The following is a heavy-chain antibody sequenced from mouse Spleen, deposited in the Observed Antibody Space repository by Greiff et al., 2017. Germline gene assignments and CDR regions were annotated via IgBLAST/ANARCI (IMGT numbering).Heavy chain of an antibody. CDR1: GYTFTDYY. CDR3: ARGGYGNPFAY. V-gene: IGHV1-77*01. CDR2: IYPGSGNT. Sequence: VQLQQSGAELARPGASVKLSCKASGYTFTDYYINWVKQRTGQGLEWIGEIYPGSGNTYYNEKFKGKATLTADKSSSTAYMQLSSLTSEDSAVYFCARGGYGNPFAYWGQGTLVTVSA. D-gene: IGHD2-10*02. J-gene: IGHJ3*01.